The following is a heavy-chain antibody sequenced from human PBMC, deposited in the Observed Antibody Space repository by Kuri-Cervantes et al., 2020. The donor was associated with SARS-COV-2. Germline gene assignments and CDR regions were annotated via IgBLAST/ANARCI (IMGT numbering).Heavy chain of an antibody. V-gene: IGHV3-23*01. Sequence: GESLKNSCRASGFMFNDYAMSWVRQAPGKGLEWVSGISGDGGSTYYADSVKGRFTVSRDNPTKTLYLQMDSLRAEDTAVYYCARSDRVRELFSRMRYYYYYFMGVWGNGTTVTVSS. D-gene: IGHD3-10*01. J-gene: IGHJ6*03. CDR3: ARSDRVRELFSRMRYYYYYFMGV. CDR1: GFMFNDYA. CDR2: ISGDGGST.